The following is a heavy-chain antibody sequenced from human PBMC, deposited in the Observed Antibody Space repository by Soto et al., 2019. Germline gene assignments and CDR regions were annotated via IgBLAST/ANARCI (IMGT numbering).Heavy chain of an antibody. CDR2: ISVYNGNT. J-gene: IGHJ4*02. V-gene: IGHV1-18*01. Sequence: QVQLVQSGAEVKKPGASVKVSCKASGYTFTSYGISWVRQAPGQGLEWRGWISVYNGNTNYAQKLQGRVTMTTDTSTSTAYMELRSLRSNDTAVYYCARVYAFWRGYSNPFDYWGQGTLVTVSS. D-gene: IGHD3-3*01. CDR1: GYTFTSYG. CDR3: ARVYAFWRGYSNPFDY.